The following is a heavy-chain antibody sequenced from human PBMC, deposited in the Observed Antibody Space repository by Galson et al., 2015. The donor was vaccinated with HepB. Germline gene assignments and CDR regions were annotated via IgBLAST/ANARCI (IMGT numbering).Heavy chain of an antibody. CDR2: TYYRSKWYN. Sequence: CAISGDSVSSNSAAWNWIRQSPSRGLEWLGRTYYRSKWYNDYAVSVKSRITINPDTSKNQFSLQLNSVTPEDTAVYYCARLDLGDGPYDIYFDYMDVWGKGTTVTVSS. D-gene: IGHD3-9*01. J-gene: IGHJ6*03. CDR3: ARLDLGDGPYDIYFDYMDV. CDR1: GDSVSSNSAA. V-gene: IGHV6-1*01.